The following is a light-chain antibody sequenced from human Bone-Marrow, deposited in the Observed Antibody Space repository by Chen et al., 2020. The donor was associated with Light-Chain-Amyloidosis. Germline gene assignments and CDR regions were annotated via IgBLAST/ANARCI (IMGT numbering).Light chain of an antibody. J-gene: IGKJ2*01. Sequence: DIVMTQTPLSLPVTPGEPASISCRSSQSLLDSDDGNTYLDWYLQKPGQSPQLLVYTVSYRASGVPDRFSGSGSDTDFKLKISRVEAEDVGVYFGMQGIEFPHTFGQGTKLEIK. CDR1: QSLLDSDDGNTY. CDR3: MQGIEFPHT. CDR2: TVS. V-gene: IGKV2-40*01.